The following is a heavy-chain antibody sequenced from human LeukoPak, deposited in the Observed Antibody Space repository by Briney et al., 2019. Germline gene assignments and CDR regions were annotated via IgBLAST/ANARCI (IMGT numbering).Heavy chain of an antibody. D-gene: IGHD6-13*01. CDR2: IWYDGSNK. V-gene: IGHV3-33*08. Sequence: QPGGSLRLSCAASGFTFSSYAMSWVRQAPGKGLEWVAVIWYDGSNKYYADSAKGRFTISRDNSKNTLYLQMNSLRAEDTAVYYCARSPSSSWYGAVGPYYYYYYYMDVWGKGTTVTVSS. CDR3: ARSPSSSWYGAVGPYYYYYYYMDV. CDR1: GFTFSSYA. J-gene: IGHJ6*03.